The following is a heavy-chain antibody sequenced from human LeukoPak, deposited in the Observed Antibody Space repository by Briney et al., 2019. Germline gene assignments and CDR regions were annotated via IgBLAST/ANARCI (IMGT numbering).Heavy chain of an antibody. CDR3: AREGSYESILGAFDI. CDR1: GFTFSSYS. J-gene: IGHJ3*02. V-gene: IGHV3-21*01. Sequence: PGRSLRLSCAASGFTFSSYSMNWVRQAPGKGLEWVSSISSSSSYIYYADSVKGRFTISRDNAKNSLYLQMNSLRAEDTAVYYCAREGSYESILGAFDIWGQGTMVTVSS. CDR2: ISSSSSYI. D-gene: IGHD1-26*01.